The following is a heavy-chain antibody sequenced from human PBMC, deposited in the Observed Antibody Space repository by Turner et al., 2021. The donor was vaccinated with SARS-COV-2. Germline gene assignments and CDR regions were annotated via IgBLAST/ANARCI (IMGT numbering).Heavy chain of an antibody. CDR2: ISDDGGLI. D-gene: IGHD3-22*01. CDR3: AREDYYDSSGSLDY. J-gene: IGHJ4*02. Sequence: QVLLVESGGGVVQSWRYLTLSCTASGFDFHTYAIHWVRQAPGKGLEWVAVISDDGGLIHYAESVRGRFFVSRDNSKNTLYLQMNSLRAEDTAVYYCAREDYYDSSGSLDYWGQGTLVTVSS. CDR1: GFDFHTYA. V-gene: IGHV3-30*03.